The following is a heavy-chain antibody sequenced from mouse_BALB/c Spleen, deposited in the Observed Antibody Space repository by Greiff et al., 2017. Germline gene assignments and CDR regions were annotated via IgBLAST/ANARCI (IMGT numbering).Heavy chain of an antibody. CDR3: LYYGNYVWYFDV. CDR1: GYSFTSYW. D-gene: IGHD2-1*01. CDR2: IYPGNSDT. Sequence: EVQLQQSGTVLARPGASVKMSCKASGYSFTSYWMHWVKQRPGQGLEWIGAIYPGNSDTSYNQKFKGKAKLTAVTSASTAYMELSSLTNEDSAVYYCLYYGNYVWYFDVWGAGTTVTVSS. J-gene: IGHJ1*01. V-gene: IGHV1-5*01.